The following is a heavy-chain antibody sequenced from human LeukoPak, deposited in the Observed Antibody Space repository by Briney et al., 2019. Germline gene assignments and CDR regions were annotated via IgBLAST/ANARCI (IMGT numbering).Heavy chain of an antibody. CDR2: IRYDGSNK. CDR3: AKDPGLRSSPWDYYYMDV. CDR1: GFTFSSYG. V-gene: IGHV3-30*02. Sequence: PGGSLRLSCAASGFTFSSYGMHWVRQAPGKGLEWVAFIRYDGSNKYYADSVKGRFTISRDNSKNTLYLQMNSLRAEDTAVYYCAKDPGLRSSPWDYYYMDVWGKGTSVTVSS. J-gene: IGHJ6*03. D-gene: IGHD6-13*01.